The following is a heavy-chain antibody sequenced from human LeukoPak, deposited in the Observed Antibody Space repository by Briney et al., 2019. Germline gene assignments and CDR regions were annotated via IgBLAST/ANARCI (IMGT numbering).Heavy chain of an antibody. V-gene: IGHV4-59*08. Sequence: PSETLSLTCTVSGGSISSYYWSWIRQPPGKGLEWIGYIYYSGSTNYNPSLKSRVTISVDTSKNQFSLKLSSVTAADTAVYYCARSPLYRYSSSWWNVWGQGTTVTVSS. D-gene: IGHD6-13*01. CDR1: GGSISSYY. CDR2: IYYSGST. CDR3: ARSPLYRYSSSWWNV. J-gene: IGHJ6*02.